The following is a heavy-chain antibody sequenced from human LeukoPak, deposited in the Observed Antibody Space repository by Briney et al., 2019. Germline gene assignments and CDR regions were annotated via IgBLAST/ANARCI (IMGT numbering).Heavy chain of an antibody. CDR3: ARGGGRIWFDP. J-gene: IGHJ5*02. Sequence: PSETLSLTCAVYGGSSSGYYWSWIRQPPGKGLEWIGEINHSGSTNYNPSLKSRVTISVDTSKNQFSLKLSSVTAADTAVYYCARGGGRIWFDPWGQGTLVTVSS. V-gene: IGHV4-34*01. CDR2: INHSGST. CDR1: GGSSSGYY. D-gene: IGHD2-15*01.